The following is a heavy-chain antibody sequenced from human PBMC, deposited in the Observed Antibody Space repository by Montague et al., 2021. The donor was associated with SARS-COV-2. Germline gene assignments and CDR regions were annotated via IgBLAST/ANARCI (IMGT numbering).Heavy chain of an antibody. CDR1: GGSMSDYY. Sequence: SETLSLTCTVSGGSMSDYYRTWIRQPPGKGPEWIGYFSRSGGSNXSPSLRGRVTISLVTSRSQFSLQLSSVTAADTAFYYCARLTQLGYCSSASCSPALYFDYWGQGFLVSVSS. CDR2: FSRSGGS. V-gene: IGHV4-59*01. D-gene: IGHD2-15*01. CDR3: ARLTQLGYCSSASCSPALYFDY. J-gene: IGHJ4*02.